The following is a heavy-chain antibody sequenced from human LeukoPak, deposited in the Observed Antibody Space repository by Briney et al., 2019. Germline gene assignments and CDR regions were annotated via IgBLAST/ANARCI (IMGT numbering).Heavy chain of an antibody. CDR2: IYYSGTT. CDR1: GGSIRGYY. CDR3: ARQNCGDDCYSAEFQH. V-gene: IGHV4-59*08. Sequence: SETLSLTCTVSGGSIRGYYWSWIRQAPGKGLEWIGHIYYSGTTNYNPSLKSRVTISVDTSKNQFSLKLRSVTAADTAVYYCARQNCGDDCYSAEFQHWGQGILVTVSS. D-gene: IGHD2-21*02. J-gene: IGHJ1*01.